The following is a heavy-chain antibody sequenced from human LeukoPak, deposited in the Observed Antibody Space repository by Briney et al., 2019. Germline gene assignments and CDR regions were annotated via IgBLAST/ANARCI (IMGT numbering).Heavy chain of an antibody. Sequence: SETLSLTCTVSGGSISSGDYYWSWIRQPPGKGLEWIGYIYYSGSTYYNPSLKSRVTISVDTSKNQFSLKLSSETAADTAVYYCARDRVPGGSGYYNWFDPWGQGTLVTVSS. CDR1: GGSISSGDYY. CDR3: ARDRVPGGSGYYNWFDP. V-gene: IGHV4-30-4*08. J-gene: IGHJ5*02. CDR2: IYYSGST. D-gene: IGHD3-3*01.